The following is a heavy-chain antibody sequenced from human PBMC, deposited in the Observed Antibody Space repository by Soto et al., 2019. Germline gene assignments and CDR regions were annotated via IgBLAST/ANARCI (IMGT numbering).Heavy chain of an antibody. V-gene: IGHV1-46*01. J-gene: IGHJ6*02. CDR3: ARASSYDPFYYYYYGMDV. CDR1: GYTFTSYY. CDR2: INPSGGST. Sequence: VSVKVSCKASGYTFTSYYMHWVRQAPGQGLEWMGIINPSGGSTSYAQKFQGRVTMTRDTSTSTVYMELSSLRSEDTAVYYCARASSYDPFYYYYYGMDVWGQGTTVTVSS. D-gene: IGHD5-18*01.